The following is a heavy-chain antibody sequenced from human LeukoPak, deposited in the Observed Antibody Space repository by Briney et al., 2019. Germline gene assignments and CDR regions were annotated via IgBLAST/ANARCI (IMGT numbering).Heavy chain of an antibody. D-gene: IGHD2-15*01. V-gene: IGHV4-59*08. J-gene: IGHJ2*01. CDR1: GGSISSSS. CDR3: ARGGKAAVRFDL. Sequence: PSETLSLTCAVSGGSISSSSWSWIRQPPGKGLEWIGYISYSGSTYYNPSLKSRVTISVDTSKNQFSLKLSSVTAADTAVYYCARGGKAAVRFDLWGRGTLVTVSS. CDR2: ISYSGST.